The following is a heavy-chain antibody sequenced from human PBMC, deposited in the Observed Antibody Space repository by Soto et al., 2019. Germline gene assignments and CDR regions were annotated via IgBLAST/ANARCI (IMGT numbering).Heavy chain of an antibody. CDR3: ARDAVPYNGKWDWFDS. J-gene: IGHJ5*01. V-gene: IGHV3-23*01. CDR1: RFTFSDFA. Sequence: DVQLLESGGGLVQPGESLTLSCAASRFTFSDFAMSWVRQAPGKGLEWVSSIGGAGSDTYYADSVKGRFTISRDNSRNTLYLQMDNLRDEATAVYYCARDAVPYNGKWDWFDSWGQGTLVTVSS. CDR2: IGGAGSDT. D-gene: IGHD1-26*01.